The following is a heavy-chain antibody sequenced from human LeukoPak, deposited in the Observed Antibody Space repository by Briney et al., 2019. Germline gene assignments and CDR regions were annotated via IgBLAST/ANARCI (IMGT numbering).Heavy chain of an antibody. D-gene: IGHD3-22*01. CDR3: ARGQYYYDSSGPFDY. J-gene: IGHJ4*02. CDR1: GFTFSSYW. Sequence: GGSLRLSCAASGFTFSSYWMSWVRQAPGKGLEWVANIKQDGSEKYYVDSVKGRFTISRDNAKNSLYLQMTSLRAEDTAVYYCARGQYYYDSSGPFDYWGQGTLVTVSS. CDR2: IKQDGSEK. V-gene: IGHV3-7*01.